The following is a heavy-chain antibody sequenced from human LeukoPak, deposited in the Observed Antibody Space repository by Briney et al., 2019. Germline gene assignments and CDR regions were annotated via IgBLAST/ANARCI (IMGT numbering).Heavy chain of an antibody. CDR2: IKQDGSEK. J-gene: IGHJ4*02. V-gene: IGHV3-7*03. CDR1: GFTFNSYW. CDR3: AKEAAGYSSGYFDY. D-gene: IGHD6-19*01. Sequence: GGSLRLSCAASGFTFNSYWMTWVRQAPGKGLEWVANIKQDGSEKYYVDSVKGRFTISRDNAKNSLYLQMNSLRAEDTAVYYCAKEAAGYSSGYFDYWGQGTLVTVSS.